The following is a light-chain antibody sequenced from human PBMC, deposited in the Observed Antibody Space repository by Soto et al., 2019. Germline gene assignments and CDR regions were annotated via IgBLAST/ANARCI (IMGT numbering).Light chain of an antibody. CDR2: DVS. V-gene: IGLV2-14*01. Sequence: QSVLTQPASVSGSPGQSITISCTGTSSDVGGYNYVSWYQQHPGKAPKLMIYDVSNRPSGVSNRFSGSKSGNTASLTISGLQAGDEADYYCSSCTISSTVFGGGTKVTV. CDR1: SSDVGGYNY. J-gene: IGLJ2*01. CDR3: SSCTISSTV.